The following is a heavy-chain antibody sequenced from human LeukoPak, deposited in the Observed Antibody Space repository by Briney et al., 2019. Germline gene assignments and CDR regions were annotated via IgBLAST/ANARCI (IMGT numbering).Heavy chain of an antibody. J-gene: IGHJ5*02. CDR2: IYYSGST. D-gene: IGHD2-15*01. CDR3: ARDSAARRYCSGGSCYWGWFDP. CDR1: GGSISSYY. V-gene: IGHV4-59*01. Sequence: PSETLSLTCTVSGGSISSYYWSWIRQPPGKGLEWIGYIYYSGSTNCNPSLKSRVTISVDTSKNRFSLKLSSVTAADTAVYYCARDSAARRYCSGGSCYWGWFDPWGQGTLVTVSS.